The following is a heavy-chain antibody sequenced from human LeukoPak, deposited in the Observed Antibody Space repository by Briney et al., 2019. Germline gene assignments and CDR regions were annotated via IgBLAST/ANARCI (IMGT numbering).Heavy chain of an antibody. CDR2: IYSGGST. D-gene: IGHD6-13*01. CDR1: GFTFSSYA. V-gene: IGHV3-53*01. CDR3: ATLTYSSSWLFSFDY. Sequence: GGSLRLSCAASGFTFSSYAMSWVRQAPGKGLEWVSVIYSGGSTYYADSVKGRFTISRDNSKNTLYLQMNSLRAEDTAVYYCATLTYSSSWLFSFDYWGQGTLVTVSS. J-gene: IGHJ4*02.